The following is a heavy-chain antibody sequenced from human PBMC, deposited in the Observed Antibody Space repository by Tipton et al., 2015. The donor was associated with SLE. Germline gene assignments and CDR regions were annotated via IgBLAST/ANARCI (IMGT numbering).Heavy chain of an antibody. Sequence: SLRLSCAASGFTFSGSAMHWVRQASGKGLEWVGRIRSKANSYATAYAASVKGRFTISRDDSKNTAYLQMNSLKTEDTAVYYCSRHPDTSYWYFDLWGRGTLVTVSS. CDR3: SRHPDTSYWYFDL. V-gene: IGHV3-73*01. CDR1: GFTFSGSA. CDR2: IRSKANSYAT. D-gene: IGHD1-26*01. J-gene: IGHJ2*01.